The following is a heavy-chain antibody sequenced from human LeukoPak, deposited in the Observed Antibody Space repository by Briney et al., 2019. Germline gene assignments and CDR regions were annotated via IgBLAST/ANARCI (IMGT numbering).Heavy chain of an antibody. CDR1: GFTLSSYA. V-gene: IGHV3-23*01. Sequence: GGSLRLSCVASGFTLSSYAMRWVRPAHEEGREWVSAIRGGGGRTYYADSGKGRFTISRDNSKNTLCLQMNRLRATGTCVYYCAKGTECSYGPVGYWGQGTLVTVSS. CDR3: AKGTECSYGPVGY. J-gene: IGHJ4*02. D-gene: IGHD5-18*01. CDR2: IRGGGGRT.